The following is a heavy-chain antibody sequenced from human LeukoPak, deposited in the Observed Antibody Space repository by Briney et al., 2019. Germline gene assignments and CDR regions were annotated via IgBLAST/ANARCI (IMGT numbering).Heavy chain of an antibody. J-gene: IGHJ4*02. Sequence: SETLSLTCTVSGGSISSYYWSWVRQPVGKGLEWIGHIYSSGSTNYNPSLESRVTMSVDTSKNQLSLKLSSVTAADTALYFCARLHQSGTTDYWGQGTLVTVSS. D-gene: IGHD1-1*01. CDR1: GGSISSYY. V-gene: IGHV4-4*07. CDR3: ARLHQSGTTDY. CDR2: IYSSGST.